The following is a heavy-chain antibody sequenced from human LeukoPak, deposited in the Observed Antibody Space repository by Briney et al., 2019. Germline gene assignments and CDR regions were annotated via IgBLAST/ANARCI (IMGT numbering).Heavy chain of an antibody. CDR1: GGTFSSYA. CDR3: ARDSPDCSSTSCYAY. Sequence: GSSVKVSCKASGGTFSSYAISWVRQAPGQGLEWMGGIIPIFGTANYAQKFQCRVTITADESTSTAYMELSSLRSEDTAVYYCARDSPDCSSTSCYAYWGQGTLVTVSS. D-gene: IGHD2-2*01. J-gene: IGHJ4*02. V-gene: IGHV1-69*01. CDR2: IIPIFGTA.